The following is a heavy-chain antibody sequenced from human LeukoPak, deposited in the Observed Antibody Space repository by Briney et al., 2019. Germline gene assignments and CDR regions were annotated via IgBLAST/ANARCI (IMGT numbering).Heavy chain of an antibody. V-gene: IGHV4-39*07. Sequence: PSETLSLTCTVSGGSISSSSYFWGWIRQPPGKGLEWIANIYYSGSTYYNPSLKSRVTISVDTSKNQFSLKLTSVTAADTAVYYCARDRRYLDWGKAFDIWGQGTMVTVSS. CDR2: IYYSGST. CDR1: GGSISSSSYF. D-gene: IGHD3-9*01. CDR3: ARDRRYLDWGKAFDI. J-gene: IGHJ3*02.